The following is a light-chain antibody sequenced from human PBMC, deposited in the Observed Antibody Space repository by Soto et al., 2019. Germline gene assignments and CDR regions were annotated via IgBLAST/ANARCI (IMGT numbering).Light chain of an antibody. CDR2: DAS. V-gene: IGKV3-11*01. J-gene: IGKJ2*03. CDR3: QQRNNWPPGYS. CDR1: QSVSRY. Sequence: EIVLTQSPATLSLSPGERATLSCRASQSVSRYLAWYQQKPGQAPRLLIYDASSRAIGIPARFSGSGSGTDFTLTISRLEPEDFAVYYCQQRNNWPPGYSFGQGNKREIK.